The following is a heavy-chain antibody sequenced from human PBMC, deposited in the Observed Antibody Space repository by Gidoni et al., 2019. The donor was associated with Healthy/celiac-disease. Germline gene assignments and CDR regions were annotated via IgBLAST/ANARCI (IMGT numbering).Heavy chain of an antibody. Sequence: QVQLQESGPGLVKPSETLSLTCTVSGGSISGYFWSWIRHPPGKGLEWIGYIYYSGSTNYNPSLKSRVTISVDTSKNQFSLKLTSVTAADTAVYYCARGNGNTIPAYWGQGTLVTVSS. CDR3: ARGNGNTIPAY. J-gene: IGHJ4*02. CDR2: IYYSGST. D-gene: IGHD1-1*01. V-gene: IGHV4-59*12. CDR1: GGSISGYF.